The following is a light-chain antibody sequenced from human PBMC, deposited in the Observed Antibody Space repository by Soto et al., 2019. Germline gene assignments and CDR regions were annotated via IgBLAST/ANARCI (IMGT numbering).Light chain of an antibody. CDR1: QSVTSDF. CDR2: GAS. Sequence: EIVLTQSPGTLSLSPGERATLSCRASQSVTSDFLAWYQQKPGQAPRLLIYGASTRAAGVPDRFSGSGSGTDFTLTITRLEPEDFAVYYCQQYGSSPITFGQGTRLEIK. J-gene: IGKJ5*01. V-gene: IGKV3-20*01. CDR3: QQYGSSPIT.